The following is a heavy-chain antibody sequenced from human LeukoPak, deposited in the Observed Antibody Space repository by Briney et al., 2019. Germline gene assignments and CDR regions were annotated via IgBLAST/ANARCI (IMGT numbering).Heavy chain of an antibody. CDR1: GGSFSGYS. J-gene: IGHJ4*02. CDR2: VNHTGGI. CDR3: GRDPGSGSYVH. D-gene: IGHD1-26*01. V-gene: IGHV4-34*01. Sequence: PSETLSLTCAVSGGSFSGYSWSWIRQSPGKGLEWIGEVNHTGGITYNPSLKSRVTVAIDTSKNQFSLQLTSVTAADTAVYYCGRDPGSGSYVHWGEGALVTVSS.